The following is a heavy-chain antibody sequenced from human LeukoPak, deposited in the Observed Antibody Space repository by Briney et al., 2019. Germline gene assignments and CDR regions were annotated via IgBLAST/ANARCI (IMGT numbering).Heavy chain of an antibody. CDR3: AKLDGYGDQNPDY. Sequence: GSLRHSCAASGFTFSGYEMNWVRQAPGKGLEWVSFISSTGGTIYYADSVKGRFTISRDNAKNTLYLQMNSLRAEDTAIYYCAKLDGYGDQNPDYWGQGTLVTVSS. D-gene: IGHD4-17*01. V-gene: IGHV3-48*03. J-gene: IGHJ4*02. CDR2: ISSTGGTI. CDR1: GFTFSGYE.